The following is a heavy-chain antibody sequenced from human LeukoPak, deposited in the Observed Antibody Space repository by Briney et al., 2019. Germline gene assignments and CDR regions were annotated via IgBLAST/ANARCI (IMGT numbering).Heavy chain of an antibody. CDR2: MNPNSGNT. J-gene: IGHJ6*03. D-gene: IGHD3-9*01. CDR1: GYTFTSYD. V-gene: IGHV1-8*02. Sequence: ASVKVSCKASGYTFTSYDINWVRQATGQGLEWMGWMNPNSGNTGYAQKFQGRVTMTRDMSTSTVYMELSSLRSEDTAVYYCARGAGFSYYYYMDVWGKGTTVTVSS. CDR3: ARGAGFSYYYYMDV.